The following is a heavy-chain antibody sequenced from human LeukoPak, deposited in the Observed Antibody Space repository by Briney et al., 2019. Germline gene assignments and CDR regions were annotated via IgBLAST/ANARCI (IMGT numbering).Heavy chain of an antibody. CDR2: IYYSGST. CDR1: GGSISSSSYY. CDR3: ARGQNDFWRLGPIYYYYMDV. V-gene: IGHV4-39*01. D-gene: IGHD3-3*01. J-gene: IGHJ6*03. Sequence: SETLSLTCTVSGGSISSSSYYWGWIRQPPGKGLEWIGSIYYSGSTYYNPSLKSRVTISVDTSKNQFSLKLSSVTAADTAVYYCARGQNDFWRLGPIYYYYMDVWGKGTTVTVSS.